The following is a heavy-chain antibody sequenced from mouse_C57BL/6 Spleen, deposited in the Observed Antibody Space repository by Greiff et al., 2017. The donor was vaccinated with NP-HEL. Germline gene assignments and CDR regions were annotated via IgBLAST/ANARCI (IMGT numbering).Heavy chain of an antibody. Sequence: QVQLQQSGAELVRPGASVKLSCKASGYTFTDYYINWVKQRPGQGLEWIARIYPGSGNTYYNEKFKGKATLTAEKSSSTAYMQLSSLTSEDSAVYFCARSAIFITTVVDYFDYWGQGTTLTVSS. CDR1: GYTFTDYY. J-gene: IGHJ2*01. CDR2: IYPGSGNT. D-gene: IGHD1-1*01. CDR3: ARSAIFITTVVDYFDY. V-gene: IGHV1-76*01.